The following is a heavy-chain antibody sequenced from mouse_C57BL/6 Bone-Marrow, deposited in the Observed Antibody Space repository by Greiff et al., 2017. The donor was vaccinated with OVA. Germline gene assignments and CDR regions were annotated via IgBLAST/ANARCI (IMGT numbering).Heavy chain of an antibody. Sequence: EVMLVESGGDLVKPGGSLKLSCAASGFTFSSYGLSWVRQTPDKRLEWVATISSGGSSTYSPDSVTGRFTISRANAKNTLYLQMSSLKSEDTAMYYCARQGLLWLRRHYFDYWGQGTTLTVSS. D-gene: IGHD2-2*01. CDR2: ISSGGSST. J-gene: IGHJ2*01. CDR3: ARQGLLWLRRHYFDY. CDR1: GFTFSSYG. V-gene: IGHV5-6*02.